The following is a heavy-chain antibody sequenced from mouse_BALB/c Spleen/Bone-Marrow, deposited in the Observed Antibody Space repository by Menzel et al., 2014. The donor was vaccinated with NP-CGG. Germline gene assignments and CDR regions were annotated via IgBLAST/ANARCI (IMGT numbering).Heavy chain of an antibody. V-gene: IGHV1-66*01. J-gene: IGHJ2*01. Sequence: VQLQQSGPELVKPGASVKMSCKASGYSLXSYYIHWVKQRPGQGLEWIGWIFPGSDNTKYNEKFKGKATLTADTSSSTAYMHLSSLTSEDSAVYFCARDWDEYYFDYWGQGTTLTVSS. CDR3: ARDWDEYYFDY. D-gene: IGHD4-1*01. CDR2: IFPGSDNT. CDR1: GYSLXSYY.